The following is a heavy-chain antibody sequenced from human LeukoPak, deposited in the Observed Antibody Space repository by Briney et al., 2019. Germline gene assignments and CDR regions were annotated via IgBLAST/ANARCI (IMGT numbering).Heavy chain of an antibody. J-gene: IGHJ6*03. CDR3: AKMEGQRLYDYCMDV. CDR2: MSGSGYYT. D-gene: IGHD3-3*01. V-gene: IGHV3-23*01. Sequence: PGGSLRLSCAASGFAFSNFAMSWVRQAPGKELEWVSAMSGSGYYTYYVESVKGRFTISRDNSKNTLYLHMNSLRADDTAVYYCAKMEGQRLYDYCMDVWGRGTTVTVSS. CDR1: GFAFSNFA.